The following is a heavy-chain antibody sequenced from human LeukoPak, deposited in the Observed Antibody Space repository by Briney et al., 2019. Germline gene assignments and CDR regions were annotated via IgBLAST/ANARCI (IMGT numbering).Heavy chain of an antibody. CDR1: GFTFTTYW. V-gene: IGHV3-21*01. Sequence: NPGGSLRLSCAASGFTFTTYWMGWVRQAPGKGLEWVSSIITTGSYIYYADSVKGRFTISRDNAKNSLYLQMNSLRAEDTAVYYCARDDISVIAVAFDYWGQGTLVTVSS. J-gene: IGHJ4*02. CDR2: IITTGSYI. D-gene: IGHD6-19*01. CDR3: ARDDISVIAVAFDY.